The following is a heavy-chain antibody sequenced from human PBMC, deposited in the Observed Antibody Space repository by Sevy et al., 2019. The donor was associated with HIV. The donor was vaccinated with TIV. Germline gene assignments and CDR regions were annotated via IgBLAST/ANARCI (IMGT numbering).Heavy chain of an antibody. CDR1: GFSFISYA. D-gene: IGHD6-25*01. V-gene: IGHV3-23*01. J-gene: IGHJ3*02. Sequence: GGSLRLSCAASGFSFISYAMNWVRQAPGKGLEWVSAISGSDGATYYADSVKGRFSISRDNTKNTLYLQMDSLRAEDTAVYYCAKDMAAVVGDAFDIWGQGTMVTVSS. CDR3: AKDMAAVVGDAFDI. CDR2: ISGSDGAT.